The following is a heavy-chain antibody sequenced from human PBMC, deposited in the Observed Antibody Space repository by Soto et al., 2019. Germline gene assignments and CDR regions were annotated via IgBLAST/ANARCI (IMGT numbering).Heavy chain of an antibody. CDR1: GGSMSSGTYY. Sequence: QLQLQESGPGLVKPSETLFLTCTVSGGSMSSGTYYWGWIRQPPGKGPEWIGSIYYSGSTDYNPSLKSRVTISVDTSKNQFSLKLNSVTAADTAMYYCARLVSDWGQGTLVTVSS. J-gene: IGHJ4*02. V-gene: IGHV4-39*01. CDR3: ARLVSD. CDR2: IYYSGST.